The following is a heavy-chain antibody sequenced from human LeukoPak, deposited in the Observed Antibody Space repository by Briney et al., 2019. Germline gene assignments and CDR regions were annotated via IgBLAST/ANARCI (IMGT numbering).Heavy chain of an antibody. D-gene: IGHD2-2*01. V-gene: IGHV4-34*01. CDR1: GGSFSGYY. CDR2: INHSGST. Sequence: SETLSLTCAVYGGSFSGYYWSWIRQPPGKGLEWIGEINHSGSTNYNPSLKSRVTISVDTSKNQFSLKLSSVTAADTAVYYCAGGNHTVVVPAASHGMDVWGQGTTVTVSS. J-gene: IGHJ6*02. CDR3: AGGNHTVVVPAASHGMDV.